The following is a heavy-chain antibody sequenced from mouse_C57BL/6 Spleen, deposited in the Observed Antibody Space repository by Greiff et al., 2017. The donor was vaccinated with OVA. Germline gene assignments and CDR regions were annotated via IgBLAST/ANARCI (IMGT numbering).Heavy chain of an antibody. CDR1: GYTFTSYW. J-gene: IGHJ1*03. CDR3: ARLEAYYSNYEYFDV. CDR2: IDPSDSYT. D-gene: IGHD2-5*01. V-gene: IGHV1-59*01. Sequence: VQLQQPGAELVRPGPSVKLSCKASGYTFTSYWMHWVKQRPGQGLEWIGVIDPSDSYTNYNQKFKGKATLTVDTSSSTAYMQLSSLTSEDSAVYYCARLEAYYSNYEYFDVWGTGTTVTVSS.